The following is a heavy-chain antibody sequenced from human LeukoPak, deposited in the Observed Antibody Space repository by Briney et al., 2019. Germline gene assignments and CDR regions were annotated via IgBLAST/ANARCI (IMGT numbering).Heavy chain of an antibody. CDR1: GFTVSSNY. J-gene: IGHJ4*02. CDR3: ARAGTTGDFDY. V-gene: IGHV3-53*01. CDR2: IYSGGST. D-gene: IGHD4-11*01. Sequence: GGSLRLSCAATGFTVSSNYMSWVRQAPGKGLEWVSVIYSGGSTYYADSVKGRFTISRDNSKNTLYFQMNSLRAEDTAVYYCARAGTTGDFDYWGQGTLVTVSS.